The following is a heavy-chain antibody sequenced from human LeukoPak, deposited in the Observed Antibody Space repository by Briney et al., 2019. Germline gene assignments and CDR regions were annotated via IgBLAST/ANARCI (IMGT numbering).Heavy chain of an antibody. J-gene: IGHJ4*02. Sequence: ASVKVSCKASGYTFTGYYMHWVRQAPGQGLEWMGWINPNSGGTNYAQKFQGRVTMTRDTSISTAYMELSRLRSEDTAVYYCARSQAYYYDSSGYYFDYWGQGTLVTVSS. D-gene: IGHD3-22*01. CDR2: INPNSGGT. CDR3: ARSQAYYYDSSGYYFDY. CDR1: GYTFTGYY. V-gene: IGHV1-2*02.